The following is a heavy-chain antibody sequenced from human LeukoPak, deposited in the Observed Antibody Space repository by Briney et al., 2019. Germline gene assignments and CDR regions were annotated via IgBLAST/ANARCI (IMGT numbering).Heavy chain of an antibody. Sequence: GGALKTSFYAAGCHFQNFWIGWVRPLPGKGREWMGIIHPTDSQTLSRPSFQGQVTISLARSINTAYLQWSSLKASDTAMYYCARRAYSGSGSSDYWGQGTLVTVSS. D-gene: IGHD3-10*01. CDR3: ARRAYSGSGSSDY. CDR1: GCHFQNFW. CDR2: IHPTDSQT. V-gene: IGHV5-51*01. J-gene: IGHJ4*02.